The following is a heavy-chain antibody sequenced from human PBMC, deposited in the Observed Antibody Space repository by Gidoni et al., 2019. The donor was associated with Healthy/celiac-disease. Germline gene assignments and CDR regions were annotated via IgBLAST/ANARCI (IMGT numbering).Heavy chain of an antibody. CDR1: GGSISRSSYY. J-gene: IGHJ3*02. CDR3: ATLYWNDAFDI. D-gene: IGHD2-8*02. Sequence: QLQLQESGPGLVKPSETLSLTCTVSGGSISRSSYYWGWIRQPPGKGLEWIGSIYYSGRTYYNPSLKSRVTISVDTSKNQFSLKLSSVTAADTAVYYCATLYWNDAFDIWGQGTMVTVSS. V-gene: IGHV4-39*01. CDR2: IYYSGRT.